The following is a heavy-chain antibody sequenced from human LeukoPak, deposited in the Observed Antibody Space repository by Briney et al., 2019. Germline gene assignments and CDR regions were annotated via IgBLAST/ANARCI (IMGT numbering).Heavy chain of an antibody. V-gene: IGHV3-21*04. CDR3: STDPRLLMY. CDR1: GFTFSGYG. Sequence: GGSLRLSCAASGFTFSGYGMHWVRQAPGKGLEWVAYISGSGSDIYFADSVKGRFTISRDNAKNSLYLQMNSLRPEDTALYYCSTDPRLLMYWGHGTLVTVSS. J-gene: IGHJ4*01. D-gene: IGHD2-8*01. CDR2: ISGSGSDI.